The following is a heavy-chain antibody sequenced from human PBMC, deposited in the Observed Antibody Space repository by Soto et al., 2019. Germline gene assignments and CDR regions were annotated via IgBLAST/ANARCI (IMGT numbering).Heavy chain of an antibody. D-gene: IGHD6-19*01. CDR1: GFSFSSFA. CDR2: ISGSGGHT. J-gene: IGHJ3*02. V-gene: IGHV3-23*01. CDR3: AKNNGWDGKSDAFDI. Sequence: EVQLLESGGGLVQPGGSLRLSCAASGFSFSSFALTWVRQAPGKGLEWVSVISGSGGHTYYADSVTGRFTISRDNSNNTLYLQMNSLRAEDTALYYCAKNNGWDGKSDAFDIWGQGTMVTVSS.